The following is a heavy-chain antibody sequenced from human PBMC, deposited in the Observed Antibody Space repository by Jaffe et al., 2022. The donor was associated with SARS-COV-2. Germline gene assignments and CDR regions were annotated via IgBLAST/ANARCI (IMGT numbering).Heavy chain of an antibody. V-gene: IGHV1-69*01. D-gene: IGHD6-19*01. CDR3: ATPLGVALAGTGPAIVSDFYYGMDV. CDR2: IIPMFVTP. Sequence: QVQLVQSGAEVKKSGSSVRVSCKASGGTFSSYAINWVRQAPGQGLEWMGGIIPMFVTPKYSQNFRDRVTITADESTTTAYMELNSLRSEDTAVYYCATPLGVALAGTGPAIVSDFYYGMDVWGQGTTVTVSS. J-gene: IGHJ6*02. CDR1: GGTFSSYA.